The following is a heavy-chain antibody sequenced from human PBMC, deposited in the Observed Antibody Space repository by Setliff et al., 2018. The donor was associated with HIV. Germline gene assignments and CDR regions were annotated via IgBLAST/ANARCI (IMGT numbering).Heavy chain of an antibody. J-gene: IGHJ4*02. CDR1: GFSVSTNY. V-gene: IGHV3-66*01. CDR2: IYSGGST. CDR3: ARDISKDWYYFDY. Sequence: PGESLKISCAVSGFSVSTNYMSWVRQAPGKGLEWVSVIYSGGSTYYADSVKGRFTISRDNSKNTLYLQMNSLRVEDTAVYYCARDISKDWYYFDYWGQGTLVTVSS. D-gene: IGHD3-9*01.